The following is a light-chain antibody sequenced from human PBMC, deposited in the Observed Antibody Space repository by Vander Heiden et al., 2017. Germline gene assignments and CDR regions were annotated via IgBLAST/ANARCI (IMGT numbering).Light chain of an antibody. CDR2: KAF. CDR1: QSISNR. Sequence: DIQMTQSPSTLPASVGDRATTTCWASQSISNRLAWYQQKAGKPPKLLMYKAFSLESGVPSRFSGGGSGTEFTLTISSLQPDDLATYYCQQYNSYPWTFGQGTKVDIK. CDR3: QQYNSYPWT. J-gene: IGKJ1*01. V-gene: IGKV1-5*03.